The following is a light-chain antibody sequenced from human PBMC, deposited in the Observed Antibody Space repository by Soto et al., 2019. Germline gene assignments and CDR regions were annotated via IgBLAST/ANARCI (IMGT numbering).Light chain of an antibody. CDR3: AAWDDSLNGLI. Sequence: QSVLTQPPSASGTPGQRVTISCSGSSSNIGSDSVTWYQQLPGTAPKLLIYSNDQRPSGVPDRFSGSKSGTSASLAISGLQSEDEAGYYCAAWDDSLNGLIFGGGTKLTVL. CDR1: SSNIGSDS. J-gene: IGLJ2*01. V-gene: IGLV1-44*01. CDR2: SND.